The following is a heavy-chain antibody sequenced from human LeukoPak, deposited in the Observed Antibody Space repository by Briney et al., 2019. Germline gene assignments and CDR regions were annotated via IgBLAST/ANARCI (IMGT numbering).Heavy chain of an antibody. J-gene: IGHJ4*02. V-gene: IGHV3-15*01. CDR1: GFTFNNAL. D-gene: IGHD2-15*01. CDR2: IKSKPDGGAT. CDR3: TTVTPHDIVVVVAATQFDY. Sequence: GGSLRLSCAASGFTFNNALMNWVRQAPGKGLEWVGRIKSKPDGGATDYAAPVKGRFTISRDDSKNTLYLQMNSLKTEDTAVYYCTTVTPHDIVVVVAATQFDYWGQGTLVTVSS.